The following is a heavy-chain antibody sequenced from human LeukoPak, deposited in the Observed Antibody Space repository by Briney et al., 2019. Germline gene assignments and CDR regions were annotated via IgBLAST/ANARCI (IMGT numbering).Heavy chain of an antibody. D-gene: IGHD3-10*01. CDR1: GYTFTSYG. Sequence: ASVKVSCKASGYTFTSYGISWVRQAPGPGLKSMGWISAYNGNTNYAQKLQGRVTMTTDTSTSTAYMELRSLRSDDTAVYYCARGVTMVRGVISSGFDPWGQGTLVTVSS. CDR2: ISAYNGNT. V-gene: IGHV1-18*01. CDR3: ARGVTMVRGVISSGFDP. J-gene: IGHJ5*02.